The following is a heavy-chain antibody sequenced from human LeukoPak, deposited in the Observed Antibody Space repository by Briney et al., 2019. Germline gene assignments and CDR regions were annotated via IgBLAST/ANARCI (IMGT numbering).Heavy chain of an antibody. Sequence: GESLRISCKGSGYSFTSYWISWVRQMPGKGLEWMGRIDPSDSYTNYSPSFQGHVTNSADKSISTAYLQWSSLKASDTAMYYCARQVTMVRGVIGFDPWGQGTLVTVSS. J-gene: IGHJ5*02. D-gene: IGHD3-10*01. V-gene: IGHV5-10-1*01. CDR1: GYSFTSYW. CDR3: ARQVTMVRGVIGFDP. CDR2: IDPSDSYT.